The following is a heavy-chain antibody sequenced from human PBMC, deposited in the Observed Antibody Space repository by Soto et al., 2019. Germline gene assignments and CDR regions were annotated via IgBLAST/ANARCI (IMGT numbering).Heavy chain of an antibody. V-gene: IGHV3-30-3*01. CDR1: GFTFSSYA. CDR3: ARELQPTFDY. CDR2: ISYDGSNK. D-gene: IGHD2-15*01. J-gene: IGHJ4*02. Sequence: GWSLRLSCAASGFTFSSYAMHWVRQAPGKGLEWVAVISYDGSNKYYADSVKGRFTISRDNSKNTLYLQMNSLRAEDTAVYYCARELQPTFDYWGQGTLVTVSA.